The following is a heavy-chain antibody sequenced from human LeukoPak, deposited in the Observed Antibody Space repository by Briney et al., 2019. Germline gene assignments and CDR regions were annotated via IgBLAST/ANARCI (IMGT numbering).Heavy chain of an antibody. CDR1: GYTFTSYG. Sequence: ASVKVSCKASGYTFTSYGISWVRQAPGQGLEWMGIINPSGGSTSYAQKFQGGVTMTRDMSTSTVYMELSSLRSEDTAVYYCARDGVDIVVVPAAHPNWFDPWGQGTLVTVSS. CDR3: ARDGVDIVVVPAAHPNWFDP. J-gene: IGHJ5*02. V-gene: IGHV1-46*01. D-gene: IGHD2-2*01. CDR2: INPSGGST.